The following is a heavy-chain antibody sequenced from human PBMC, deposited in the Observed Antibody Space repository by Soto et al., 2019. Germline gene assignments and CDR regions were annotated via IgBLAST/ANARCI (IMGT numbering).Heavy chain of an antibody. Sequence: QLQLQESGPGLVKPSETLSLTCAVSGGSVSSGGNYWGWIRQSPGKGLEWIGSVHDTGTTHYNPSLTSRVTISVDTSKNQFSLNVNAVTAADTAVYYCARGLSSPSAAGVGGQGTLVAVSS. V-gene: IGHV4-39*01. CDR1: GGSVSSGGNY. CDR3: ARGLSSPSAAGV. J-gene: IGHJ4*02. D-gene: IGHD6-6*01. CDR2: VHDTGTT.